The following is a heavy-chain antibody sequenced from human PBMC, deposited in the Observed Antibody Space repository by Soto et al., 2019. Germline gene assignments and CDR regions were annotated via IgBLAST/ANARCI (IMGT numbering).Heavy chain of an antibody. D-gene: IGHD5-12*01. CDR2: ISTYSGDT. Sequence: QVHLVQSGVEVKTPGASVKVSCQASGYTFFTYDISWVRQAPGQELEWMGWISTYSGDTKYAQKFQGRVTMTTDTATTTAYLELRSLSSDETAVYYCARQPGPTTSENWFDPWGQGTLVTVSS. CDR3: ARQPGPTTSENWFDP. J-gene: IGHJ5*02. V-gene: IGHV1-18*01. CDR1: GYTFFTYD.